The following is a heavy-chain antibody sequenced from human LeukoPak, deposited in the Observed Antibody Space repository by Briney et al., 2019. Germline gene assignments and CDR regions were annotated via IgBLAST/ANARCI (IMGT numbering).Heavy chain of an antibody. Sequence: GGSLRLSCAASGLTFSSYAMSWVRQAPGKGLEWVSAISGSGGSTYYADSVKGRFTISRDNSKNTLYLQMNSLRAEDTAVYYCAKDLRYFDWLGDAFDIWGQGTMVTVSS. D-gene: IGHD3-9*01. V-gene: IGHV3-23*01. CDR2: ISGSGGST. CDR3: AKDLRYFDWLGDAFDI. CDR1: GLTFSSYA. J-gene: IGHJ3*02.